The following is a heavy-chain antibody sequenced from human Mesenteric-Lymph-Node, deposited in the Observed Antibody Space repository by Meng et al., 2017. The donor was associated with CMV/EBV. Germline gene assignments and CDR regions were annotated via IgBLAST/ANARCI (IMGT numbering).Heavy chain of an antibody. V-gene: IGHV1-2*02. Sequence: ASVKVSCKTSGYTFTGYYMHWVRQAPGQGLEWMGWINPNSGGTNYAQKFQGRVTMTRDTSISTAYIELSRLRSDDTAVYYCASMYDYNNYYGMDVWGQGTTVTVSS. CDR1: GYTFTGYY. CDR2: INPNSGGT. CDR3: ASMYDYNNYYGMDV. J-gene: IGHJ6*02. D-gene: IGHD3-16*01.